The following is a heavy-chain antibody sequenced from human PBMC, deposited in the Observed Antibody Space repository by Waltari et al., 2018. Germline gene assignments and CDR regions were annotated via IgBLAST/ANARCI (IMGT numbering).Heavy chain of an antibody. CDR3: SRSPAGYSRSDY. V-gene: IGHV3-74*01. Sequence: EVRLEESGGGLVQPGGSRRRSWAASGFAFSSYWMPWVPQAPGKGLVWVSRIGDDGSCPTYADSVMGRFTISRDNAKNTVYLEMNSLRAEDTAVYYCSRSPAGYSRSDYWGQGTLVTISS. CDR2: IGDDGSCP. CDR1: GFAFSSYW. D-gene: IGHD5-18*01. J-gene: IGHJ4*02.